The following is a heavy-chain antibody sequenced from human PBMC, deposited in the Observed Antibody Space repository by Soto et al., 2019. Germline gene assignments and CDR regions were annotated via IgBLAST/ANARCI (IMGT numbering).Heavy chain of an antibody. V-gene: IGHV1-69*01. CDR2: IIPIFGTA. Sequence: QVQLVQSGAEVKKPGSSVKVSCKASGGTFSSYAISWVRQAPGQGLEWMGGIIPIFGTANYAQKFQGRVTINADECTSTAYMELSSLRSEDTAVYYWARDKVAGYYYYGMDVWGQGTTVTVSS. J-gene: IGHJ6*02. CDR3: ARDKVAGYYYYGMDV. D-gene: IGHD6-19*01. CDR1: GGTFSSYA.